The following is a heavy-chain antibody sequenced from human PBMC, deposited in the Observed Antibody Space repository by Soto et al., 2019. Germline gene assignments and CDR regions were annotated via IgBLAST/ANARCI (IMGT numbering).Heavy chain of an antibody. CDR2: VSPYDGKT. J-gene: IGHJ6*02. CDR3: ARGGYYDSSGSRNYHYYGLKV. CDR1: AYTFSSYG. Sequence: QAQLMQSGAEVKRPGASVKVSCRSSAYTFSSYGITWVRQAPGQGLEWLGWVSPYDGKTNYAPSFQGRVYMSTDTSANTAYMEHRSLRVDDTANYYCARGGYYDSSGSRNYHYYGLKVWGQGTTVTVS. V-gene: IGHV1-18*04. D-gene: IGHD3-22*01.